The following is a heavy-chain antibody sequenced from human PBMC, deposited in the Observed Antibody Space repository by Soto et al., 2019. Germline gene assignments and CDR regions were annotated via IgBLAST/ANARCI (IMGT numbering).Heavy chain of an antibody. V-gene: IGHV4-30-4*01. CDR3: ARAEVVVVTAAMGTDYYFDY. CDR1: GGSISSGDYY. Sequence: SETLSLTCTVSGGSISSGDYYWSWIRQPPGKGLEWIGYIYYSGSTYYNPSLKSRVTISVDTSKNQFSLKLSSVTAADTAVYYCARAEVVVVTAAMGTDYYFDYWGQGTLVTVSS. D-gene: IGHD2-2*01. J-gene: IGHJ4*02. CDR2: IYYSGST.